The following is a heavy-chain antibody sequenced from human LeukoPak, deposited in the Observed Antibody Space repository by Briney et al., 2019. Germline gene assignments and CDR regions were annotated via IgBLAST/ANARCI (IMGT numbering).Heavy chain of an antibody. CDR3: ARDQGWLQPLYYFDY. V-gene: IGHV1-69*06. CDR2: IIPMFGTA. CDR1: GGTFSSYA. D-gene: IGHD5-24*01. J-gene: IGHJ4*02. Sequence: GSSVKVSCKASGGTFSSYAINWVRQAPGQGLEWMGGIIPMFGTANYAQYFQGRVTITADKSTSTAYMELSSLRSEDTALYYCARDQGWLQPLYYFDYWGQGTLVTVSS.